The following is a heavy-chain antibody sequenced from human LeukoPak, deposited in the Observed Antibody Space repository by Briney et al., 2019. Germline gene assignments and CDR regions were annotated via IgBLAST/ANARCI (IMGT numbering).Heavy chain of an antibody. CDR2: IIPIFGTA. V-gene: IGHV1-69*05. CDR3: ARGRYSSSSGFYYYMDV. Sequence: GASVTVSCKASGGTFSSYAISWVRQAPGQGLEWMGGIIPIFGTANYAQKFQGRVTITTDESTSTAYMELSSLRSEDTAVYYCARGRYSSSSGFYYYMDVWGKGTTVTVSS. CDR1: GGTFSSYA. J-gene: IGHJ6*03. D-gene: IGHD6-6*01.